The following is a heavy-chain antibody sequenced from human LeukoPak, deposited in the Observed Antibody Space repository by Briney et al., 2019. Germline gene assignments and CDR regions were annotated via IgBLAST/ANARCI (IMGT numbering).Heavy chain of an antibody. V-gene: IGHV3-48*01. CDR3: ANIGYYYAEPGWFDP. D-gene: IGHD3-10*01. J-gene: IGHJ5*02. CDR2: ISSSSNTI. CDR1: GFTFSSYS. Sequence: GGSLRLSCAASGFTFSSYSMNWVRQAPEKGLEWVSYISSSSNTIYYADSVKGRFTISRDNSKNTLYLQMNSLRAEDTAVYYCANIGYYYAEPGWFDPWGQGTLVTVSS.